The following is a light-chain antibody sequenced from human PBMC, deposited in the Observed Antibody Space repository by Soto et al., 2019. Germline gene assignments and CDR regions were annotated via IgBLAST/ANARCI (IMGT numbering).Light chain of an antibody. V-gene: IGKV3-11*01. CDR1: ESVSRN. Sequence: EVVMTQAPATPSVSPGEKAPLSFRASESVSRNLAWYQQKPGQAPRLLMYDASNRATGIPARFSGSGSGTDFTLTISSLEPEDFAVYYCQQRSDWPLTFGGGTKVDIK. J-gene: IGKJ4*01. CDR3: QQRSDWPLT. CDR2: DAS.